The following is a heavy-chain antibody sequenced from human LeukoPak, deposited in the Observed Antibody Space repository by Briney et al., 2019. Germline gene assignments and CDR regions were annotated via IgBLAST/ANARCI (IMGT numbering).Heavy chain of an antibody. CDR1: GFTFSSYG. D-gene: IGHD6-13*01. V-gene: IGHV3-33*06. CDR3: AKVKKTWAAAGTGFDY. J-gene: IGHJ4*02. CDR2: IWYDGSNK. Sequence: GGSLRPSCAASGFTFSSYGMHWVRQAPGKGLQWVAVIWYDGSNKYYADSVKGRFTISRDNSKNTLYLQMNSLRAEDTAVYYCAKVKKTWAAAGTGFDYWGQGTLVTVSS.